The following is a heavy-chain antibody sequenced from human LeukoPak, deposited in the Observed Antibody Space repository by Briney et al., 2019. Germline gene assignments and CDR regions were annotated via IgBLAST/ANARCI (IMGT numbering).Heavy chain of an antibody. J-gene: IGHJ6*02. CDR1: GLTFSSYA. CDR2: ISERGGST. CDR3: AKGGLYHVHGMDV. D-gene: IGHD3/OR15-3a*01. Sequence: PGGSLRLSCAVSGLTFSSYAMSWVRQAPGKGLERVSGISERGGSTYYADSVKGRFTISRDNFKNTVYLQMNSLRAEDTAVYYCAKGGLYHVHGMDVWGQGTTVTVSS. V-gene: IGHV3-23*01.